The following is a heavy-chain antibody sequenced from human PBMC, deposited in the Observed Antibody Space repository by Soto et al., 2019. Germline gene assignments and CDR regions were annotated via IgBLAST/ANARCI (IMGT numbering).Heavy chain of an antibody. CDR3: AKDRDYYGSGYYGMDV. D-gene: IGHD3-10*01. CDR2: ISYDGSNK. CDR1: GFTFSSYG. V-gene: IGHV3-30*18. J-gene: IGHJ6*02. Sequence: QVQLAESGGGVVQPGRSLRLSCAASGFTFSSYGMHWVRQAPGKGLEWVAVISYDGSNKYYADSVKGRFTISRDNSKNTLYLQMNSLRAEDTAVYYCAKDRDYYGSGYYGMDVWGQGTTVTVSS.